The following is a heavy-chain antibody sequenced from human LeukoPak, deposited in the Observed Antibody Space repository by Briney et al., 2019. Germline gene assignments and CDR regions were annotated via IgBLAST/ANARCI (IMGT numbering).Heavy chain of an antibody. J-gene: IGHJ4*02. V-gene: IGHV3-48*02. CDR3: ARIVYDSSGYIDY. CDR2: ISSSSSTI. Sequence: GGSLRLSCVTSGFTFSSYSMNWVRQAPGKGLEWVSYISSSSSTIYYADSVKGRFTISRDNAKKSLYLQMNSLRDEDTAVYYCARIVYDSSGYIDYWGQGTLVTVSS. CDR1: GFTFSSYS. D-gene: IGHD3-22*01.